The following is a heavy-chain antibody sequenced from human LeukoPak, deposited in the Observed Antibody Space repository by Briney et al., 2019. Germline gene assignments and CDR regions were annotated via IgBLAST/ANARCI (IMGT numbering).Heavy chain of an antibody. CDR3: ARDWGYCGGDCYSGY. J-gene: IGHJ4*02. Sequence: GASVKVSCKASGYTFTSYGISWVRQAPGQGLEWMGWISTYNGNTNYAQKLQGRVTMTTDTSTSTAYMELRSLRSDDMALYYCARDWGYCGGDCYSGYWGQGTLVTVSS. D-gene: IGHD2-21*02. CDR2: ISTYNGNT. V-gene: IGHV1-18*03. CDR1: GYTFTSYG.